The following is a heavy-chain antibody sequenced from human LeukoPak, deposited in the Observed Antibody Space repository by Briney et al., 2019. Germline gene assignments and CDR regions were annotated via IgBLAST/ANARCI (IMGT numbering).Heavy chain of an antibody. CDR1: GFTFSNAW. CDR2: IKSKTDGGTT. V-gene: IGHV3-15*01. D-gene: IGHD2-15*01. J-gene: IGHJ4*02. Sequence: GGSLRLSCAASGFTFSNAWMSWVRQAPGKGLEWVGRIKSKTDGGTTDYAAPVKGGFTISRDDSKNTLYLQMNSLKTEDTAAYYCTTGYCSGGSCYKWGQGTLVTVSS. CDR3: TTGYCSGGSCYK.